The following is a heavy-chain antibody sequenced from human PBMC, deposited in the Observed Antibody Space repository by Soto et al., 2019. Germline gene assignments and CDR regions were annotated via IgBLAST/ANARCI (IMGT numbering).Heavy chain of an antibody. CDR1: GFTFSDYY. V-gene: IGHV3-11*01. CDR3: ARAEAAGYYYYYYGMDV. D-gene: IGHD6-13*01. CDR2: ISSSGSTI. J-gene: IGHJ6*02. Sequence: PGGSLRLSCAASGFTFSDYYMSWIRQAPGKGLEWVSYISSSGSTIYYADSVKGRFTISRDNAKNSLYLQMNSLRAEDTAVYYCARAEAAGYYYYYYGMDVWGQGTTVTVSS.